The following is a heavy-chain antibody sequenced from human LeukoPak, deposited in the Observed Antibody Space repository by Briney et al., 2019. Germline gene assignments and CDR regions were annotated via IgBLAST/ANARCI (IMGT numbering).Heavy chain of an antibody. J-gene: IGHJ4*02. CDR1: GYTFTSYY. Sequence: GASVKVSCKASGYTFTSYYMHWVRQAPGQGLEWMGVINPSGGSTSYAQKFQGRVTVTRDTSTSTVYMELSSLRSEDTAVYYCVRERFTGSGWQLYYFDYWGQGTLVTVSS. CDR2: INPSGGST. CDR3: VRERFTGSGWQLYYFDY. V-gene: IGHV1-46*01. D-gene: IGHD6-25*01.